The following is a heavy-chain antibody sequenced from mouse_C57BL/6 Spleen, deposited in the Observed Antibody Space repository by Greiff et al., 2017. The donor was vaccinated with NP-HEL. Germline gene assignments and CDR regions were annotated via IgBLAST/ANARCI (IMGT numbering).Heavy chain of an antibody. V-gene: IGHV1-63*01. CDR3: ARWEIYYYGSSDGGAMDY. CDR1: GYTFTNYW. D-gene: IGHD1-1*01. Sequence: VQLQQSGAELVRPGTSVKMSCKASGYTFTNYWIGWAKQRPGHGLEWIGDIYPGGGYPIYIEKFKGKATLTADKSSSTAYMQFSSLTSEDSAIYYCARWEIYYYGSSDGGAMDYWGQGTSVTVSS. CDR2: IYPGGGYP. J-gene: IGHJ4*01.